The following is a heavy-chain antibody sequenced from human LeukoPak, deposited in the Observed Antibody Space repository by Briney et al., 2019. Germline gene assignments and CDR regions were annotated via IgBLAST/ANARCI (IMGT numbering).Heavy chain of an antibody. J-gene: IGHJ4*02. CDR3: ARSHLEYCGSTSCYLRSYNFDY. V-gene: IGHV3-48*03. D-gene: IGHD2-2*01. CDR1: GFTFSSYE. Sequence: GGSLRLSCAASGFTFSSYEMNWVRQAPGKGLEWVSYISGSGSNMYYADSEKGRSTISRDNAKNSLYLQMYSLRAEDTAVYYCARSHLEYCGSTSCYLRSYNFDYWGQGTLVTVSS. CDR2: ISGSGSNM.